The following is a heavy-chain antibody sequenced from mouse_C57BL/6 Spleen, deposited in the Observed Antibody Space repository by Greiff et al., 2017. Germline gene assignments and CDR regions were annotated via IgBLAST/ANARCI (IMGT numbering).Heavy chain of an antibody. V-gene: IGHV1-54*01. Sequence: QVQLQQSGAELVRPGTSVKVSCKASGYAFTNYLIEWVKQRPGQGLEWIGVINPGSGGTNYNEKFKGKATLTADKSSSTAYMQLSSLTSEDSAVYCCARNYGSSLYAMDYWGQGTSVTVSS. CDR2: INPGSGGT. CDR1: GYAFTNYL. J-gene: IGHJ4*01. D-gene: IGHD1-1*01. CDR3: ARNYGSSLYAMDY.